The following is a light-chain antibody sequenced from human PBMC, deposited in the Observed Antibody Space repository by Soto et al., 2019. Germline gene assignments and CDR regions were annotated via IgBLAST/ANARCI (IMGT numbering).Light chain of an antibody. CDR2: AAS. J-gene: IGKJ4*01. V-gene: IGKV1-39*01. CDR1: QKINNY. CDR3: QQTYNSPLT. Sequence: DMQMTQSPSTLSASVGDRVTITCRASQKINNYLNWYQQRPGKAPQLLVYAASSLQSGVPPRFSGSGSGTEFALTITSLQPEDFATYFCQQTYNSPLTFGGGTKVDI.